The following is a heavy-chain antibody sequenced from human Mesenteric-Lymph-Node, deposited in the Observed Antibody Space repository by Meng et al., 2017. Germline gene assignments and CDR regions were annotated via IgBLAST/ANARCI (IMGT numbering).Heavy chain of an antibody. CDR3: ARTDNLLYYYGSGGTDY. V-gene: IGHV4-38-2*02. CDR1: GYSISSGYS. CDR2: IYHSGST. D-gene: IGHD3-10*01. J-gene: IGHJ4*02. Sequence: SETLSLTCTVSGYSISSGYSWGWIRQPPGKGLEWIGSIYHSGSTYDTSLKRRVTIAVDTSKNQFSLKVNSVTAADTAVYYCARTDNLLYYYGSGGTDYWGQGTLVTVSS.